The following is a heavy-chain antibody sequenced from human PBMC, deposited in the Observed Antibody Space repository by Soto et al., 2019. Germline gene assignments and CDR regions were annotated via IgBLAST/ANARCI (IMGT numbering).Heavy chain of an antibody. CDR3: ARGEVGARLQS. Sequence: SETLSLTCAVYGGSSSGYYCSWVRQAPGKGLEWIGEIVPGGSATYTPSLKSRLTISLDTSKNQFSLNLNSVTAADTAIYYCARGEVGARLQSWGQGTLVTVSS. J-gene: IGHJ5*02. CDR1: GGSSSGYY. CDR2: IVPGGSA. D-gene: IGHD1-26*01. V-gene: IGHV4-34*01.